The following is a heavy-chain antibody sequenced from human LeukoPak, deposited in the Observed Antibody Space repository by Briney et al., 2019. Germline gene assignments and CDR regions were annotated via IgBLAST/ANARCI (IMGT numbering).Heavy chain of an antibody. Sequence: PGGSLRLSCAASGFTFINSWMIWVRQAPGKGLEWVAGIKPDGSEKYYVDSVKGRFTISRDKAKNSLYLQMNSLRAEDTAVYYCAREYCSSTSCLYDYWGQGTLVTVSS. V-gene: IGHV3-7*01. CDR3: AREYCSSTSCLYDY. J-gene: IGHJ4*02. D-gene: IGHD2-2*01. CDR1: GFTFINSW. CDR2: IKPDGSEK.